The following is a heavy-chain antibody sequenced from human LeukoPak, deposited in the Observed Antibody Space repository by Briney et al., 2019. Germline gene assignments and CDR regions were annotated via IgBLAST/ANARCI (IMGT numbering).Heavy chain of an antibody. CDR2: IYYSGST. Sequence: KPSETLSLTCTVSGGSFSSYYWSWIRQPPGKGLEWIGYIYYSGSTNYNPSLKSRVTISVDTSRNQFSLKLSSVTAADTAVYYCARQSCSSTSCPTGYYYYMDVWGKGTTVTVSS. V-gene: IGHV4-59*08. D-gene: IGHD2-2*01. CDR3: ARQSCSSTSCPTGYYYYMDV. CDR1: GGSFSSYY. J-gene: IGHJ6*03.